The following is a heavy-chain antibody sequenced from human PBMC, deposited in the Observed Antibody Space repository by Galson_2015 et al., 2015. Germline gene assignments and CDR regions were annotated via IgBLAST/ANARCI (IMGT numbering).Heavy chain of an antibody. Sequence: SLRLSCAASGFSVSSNYMNWVRQAPGKGLEWVSIIYSGGDTYYADSLKGRFTISRDNSQNTLYLQMSSLRAEDTAVYYCARGRGTSYDTNKQFDYWGQGTLVTVSS. CDR2: IYSGGDT. V-gene: IGHV3-53*01. CDR1: GFSVSSNY. J-gene: IGHJ4*02. CDR3: ARGRGTSYDTNKQFDY. D-gene: IGHD2-8*01.